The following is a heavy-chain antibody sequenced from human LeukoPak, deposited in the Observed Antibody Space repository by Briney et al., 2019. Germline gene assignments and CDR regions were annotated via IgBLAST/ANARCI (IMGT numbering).Heavy chain of an antibody. Sequence: GGSLRLSCAASGFTVSTNYMSWVRQAPGKGLEWVSVIYSGGSTYCANSVKGRFTISRDNSKNTLYLQMNSLRAEDTAVYYCARSVGYDFWSGYYTTDTYNWFDPWGQGTLVTVSS. D-gene: IGHD3-3*01. CDR2: IYSGGST. CDR3: ARSVGYDFWSGYYTTDTYNWFDP. V-gene: IGHV3-53*01. J-gene: IGHJ5*02. CDR1: GFTVSTNY.